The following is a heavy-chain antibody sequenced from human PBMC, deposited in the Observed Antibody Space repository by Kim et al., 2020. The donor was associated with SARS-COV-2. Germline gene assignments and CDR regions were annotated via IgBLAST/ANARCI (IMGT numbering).Heavy chain of an antibody. Sequence: GGSLRLSCAASGFTFSNYAMGWVRQAAGKGLEWVSSINGGGGSTYYADSVKGRFTISRDSSKDTLYLHLSSLRAEDTAVYYCARDLSSSWYVAFDFWGQGTLVTVSS. CDR1: GFTFSNYA. J-gene: IGHJ4*02. CDR2: INGGGGST. CDR3: ARDLSSSWYVAFDF. D-gene: IGHD6-13*01. V-gene: IGHV3-23*01.